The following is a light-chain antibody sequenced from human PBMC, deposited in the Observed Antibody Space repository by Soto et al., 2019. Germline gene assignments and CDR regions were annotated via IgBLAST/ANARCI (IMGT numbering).Light chain of an antibody. CDR3: QHYGSSSWT. CDR1: QSVTSRY. J-gene: IGKJ1*01. CDR2: GAS. V-gene: IGKV3-20*01. Sequence: DIVLTQSPGTRSLSPGERATLXXRASQSVTSRYLAWCQQKPGQAPRIXIFGASSRASGIPDRFSGSGSGTDFTLTISRLEPEDFAVYYCQHYGSSSWTFGQGTKVDIK.